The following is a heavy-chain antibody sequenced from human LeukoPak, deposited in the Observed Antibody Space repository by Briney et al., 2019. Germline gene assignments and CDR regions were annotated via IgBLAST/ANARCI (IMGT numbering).Heavy chain of an antibody. CDR1: GFTFSDYY. CDR3: ARDQRSIAAVDY. D-gene: IGHD6-6*01. CDR2: ISSSSSYT. Sequence: GGSLRLSCAASGFTFSDYYMSWIRQAPGKGLEWVSYISSSSSYTNYADSVKGRFTISRDNAKNSLYLQMNSLRAEDTAVYYCARDQRSIAAVDYWGQGTLVTVSS. J-gene: IGHJ4*02. V-gene: IGHV3-11*06.